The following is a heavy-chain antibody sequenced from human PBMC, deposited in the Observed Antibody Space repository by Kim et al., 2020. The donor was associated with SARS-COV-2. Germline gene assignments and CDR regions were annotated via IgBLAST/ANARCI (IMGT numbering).Heavy chain of an antibody. CDR3: AQSAVVAANYGMDA. V-gene: IGHV3-43*01. D-gene: IGHD2-15*01. Sequence: YEDSVKGRFTISRDNSKNSLYLQMNSLRTEDTALYYCAQSAVVAANYGMDAWGQGTTVTVSS. J-gene: IGHJ6*02.